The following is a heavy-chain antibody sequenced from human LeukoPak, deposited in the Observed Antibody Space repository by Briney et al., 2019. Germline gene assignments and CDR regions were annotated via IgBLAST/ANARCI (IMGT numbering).Heavy chain of an antibody. V-gene: IGHV4-59*01. D-gene: IGHD4-17*01. CDR2: IYYSGST. J-gene: IGHJ4*02. CDR1: GGSISSYY. CDR3: ARGGFHGDYAPDY. Sequence: PSETLSLTCTVSGGSISSYYWSWIRQPPGKGLEWIGYIYYSGSTNYNPSLKSRVTISVDTSKNQFSLKLSSVTAADTAVYYCARGGFHGDYAPDYWGQGTLVTVSS.